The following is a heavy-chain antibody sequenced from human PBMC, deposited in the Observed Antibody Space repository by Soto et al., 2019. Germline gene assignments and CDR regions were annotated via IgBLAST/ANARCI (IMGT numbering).Heavy chain of an antibody. CDR1: GYRFTSYG. CDR3: AMVDVYVTPSPQDV. Sequence: QVQLVQSGAEVKNPGASVKVSCKASGYRFTSYGIGWVRQAPGQGLEWMGWINAYNGNTNYAQNLQGRVTLTTVTSTSTAYREVRSLRSNDTAVYYCAMVDVYVTPSPQDVWGQGTTVTVSS. CDR2: INAYNGNT. D-gene: IGHD3-16*01. J-gene: IGHJ6*02. V-gene: IGHV1-18*01.